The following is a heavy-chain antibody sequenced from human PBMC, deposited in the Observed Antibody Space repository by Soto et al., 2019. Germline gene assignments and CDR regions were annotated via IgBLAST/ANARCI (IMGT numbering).Heavy chain of an antibody. V-gene: IGHV3-33*01. J-gene: IGHJ4*02. D-gene: IGHD2-15*01. CDR3: AREVSCSGGSCYRGNFDY. CDR1: GFTFGIYA. Sequence: QVQLVESGGGVVQPGRSLRLSCPASGFTFGIYAMHWVRQAPGKGLEWVAAVWYDGSNQYYGDSVKGRFTIYRDNSKNTLSLQVNSLRAEDTAVYFCAREVSCSGGSCYRGNFDYWGPGTLVTVSS. CDR2: VWYDGSNQ.